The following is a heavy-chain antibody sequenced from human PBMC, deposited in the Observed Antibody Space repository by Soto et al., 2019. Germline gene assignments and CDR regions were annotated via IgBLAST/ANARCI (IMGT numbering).Heavy chain of an antibody. J-gene: IGHJ4*02. V-gene: IGHV3-30*18. CDR2: ISYDGSNQ. Sequence: GGSLRLSCAASGLTFNIYGMHWVRQAPDKGLEWVALISYDGSNQYYADSVKGRFTISRDNSKNTLFLQMNSLRADDTAVYYCAKDQASGQGSFDSWGQGTLVTVSS. CDR3: AKDQASGQGSFDS. CDR1: GLTFNIYG.